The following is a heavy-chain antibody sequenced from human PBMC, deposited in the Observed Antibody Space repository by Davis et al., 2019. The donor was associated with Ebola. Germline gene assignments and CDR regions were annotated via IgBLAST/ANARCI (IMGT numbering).Heavy chain of an antibody. Sequence: PSETLSLPCTISGGSMINYYWSWIRKPAGKELEWIGRIYISGSTNYNPSLKSRVTMSVDTSKDQFSLKLSSVTATDTAVYYCARGSFYSHYMDVWGKRTPVTVSS. V-gene: IGHV4-4*07. CDR2: IYISGST. J-gene: IGHJ6*03. CDR3: ARGSFYSHYMDV. CDR1: GGSMINYY.